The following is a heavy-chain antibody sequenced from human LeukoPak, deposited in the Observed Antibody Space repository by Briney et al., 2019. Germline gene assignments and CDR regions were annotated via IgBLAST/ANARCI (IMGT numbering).Heavy chain of an antibody. D-gene: IGHD3-10*01. CDR3: ARDPGGRRCGELLPWFDP. V-gene: IGHV1-2*02. CDR1: GYTFTGYY. Sequence: ASVKVSCKASGYTFTGYYMHWVRQAPGQGLEWMGWINPNSGGTNYAQKFQGRVTMTRDTSISTAYMELSRLRSDDTAVYYCARDPGGRRCGELLPWFDPWGQGTLVTVSS. J-gene: IGHJ5*02. CDR2: INPNSGGT.